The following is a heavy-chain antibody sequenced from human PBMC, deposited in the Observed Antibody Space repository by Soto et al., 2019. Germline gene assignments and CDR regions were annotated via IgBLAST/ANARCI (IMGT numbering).Heavy chain of an antibody. CDR2: INSDGSST. J-gene: IGHJ4*02. CDR1: GFTFSSYW. Sequence: PGGSLRLSCASSGFTFSSYWMHCVRQAPGKGLVWVSRINSDGSSTSYADSVKGRFTISRDNAKNTLYLQMNSLRAEDTAVYYCARPIHAAYLDYWGQRTLVTLS. V-gene: IGHV3-74*01. CDR3: ARPIHAAYLDY. D-gene: IGHD2-15*01.